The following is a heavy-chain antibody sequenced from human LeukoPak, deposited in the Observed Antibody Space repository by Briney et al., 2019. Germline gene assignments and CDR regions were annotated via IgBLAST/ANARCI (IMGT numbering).Heavy chain of an antibody. V-gene: IGHV4-34*01. CDR1: GGSFSGYY. D-gene: IGHD1-1*01. Sequence: SETLSLTCAVHGGSFSGYYWSWIRQPPGKGLEWIGEINHSGSTNYNPSLKSRVTISVDTSKNQFSLKLSSVTAADTAVYYCARGWNDALDYWGQGTLVTVSS. J-gene: IGHJ4*02. CDR2: INHSGST. CDR3: ARGWNDALDY.